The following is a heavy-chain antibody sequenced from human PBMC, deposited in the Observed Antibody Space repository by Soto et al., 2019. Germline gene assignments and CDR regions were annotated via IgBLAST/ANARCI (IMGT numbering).Heavy chain of an antibody. D-gene: IGHD5-18*01. CDR1: GFTFSSYA. V-gene: IGHV3-30-3*01. CDR2: ISYDGSNK. CDR3: AREGSVDTAMAVDY. Sequence: LRLSCAASGFTFSSYAMHWVRQAPGKGLEWVAVISYDGSNKYYADSVKGRFTISRDNSKNTLYLQMNSLRAEDTAVYYCAREGSVDTAMAVDYWGQGTLVTVSS. J-gene: IGHJ4*02.